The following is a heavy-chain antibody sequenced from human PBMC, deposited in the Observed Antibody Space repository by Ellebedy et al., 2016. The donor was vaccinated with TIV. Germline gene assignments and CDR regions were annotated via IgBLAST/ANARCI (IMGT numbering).Heavy chain of an antibody. D-gene: IGHD5-24*01. CDR1: GDSINSYS. V-gene: IGHV4-4*07. Sequence: SETLSLXXTVSGDSINSYSWTWIRQPAGKGLEWIGRIYNSGTTHYNPSLESRVTMSIDKSKNQFSLKLTSLTAADTAVYYCARDRGNKVATILDSWGQGTLVTVSS. J-gene: IGHJ4*02. CDR2: IYNSGTT. CDR3: ARDRGNKVATILDS.